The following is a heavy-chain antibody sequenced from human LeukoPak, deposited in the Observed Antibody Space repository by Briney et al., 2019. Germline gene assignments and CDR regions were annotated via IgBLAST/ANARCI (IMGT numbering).Heavy chain of an antibody. V-gene: IGHV3-7*01. J-gene: IGHJ3*01. Sequence: PGGSLRLSCAASGFTFSRYWMTWVRQAPGKGLDWVASIKEDGSQKYYVDSVKGRFTISRDNAKGSLYLQMNSLRAEDTAVYYCARDDRSTRSSFGLDAYDVWGQGTMATVSS. D-gene: IGHD6-6*01. CDR1: GFTFSRYW. CDR2: IKEDGSQK. CDR3: ARDDRSTRSSFGLDAYDV.